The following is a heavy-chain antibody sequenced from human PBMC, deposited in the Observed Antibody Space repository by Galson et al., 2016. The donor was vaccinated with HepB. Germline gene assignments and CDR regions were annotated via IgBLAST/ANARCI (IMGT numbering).Heavy chain of an antibody. V-gene: IGHV5-51*01. Sequence: QSGAEVKKPGESLKISCKGSGSSFSRYWVAWVRQMPGKGLEWMGTIYPGDSDTRYSPSFGGQVTISADKSINTAYLQWSSLKASDTAMYYCAGPPTVAESSHVFDIWGQGTMVTVFS. CDR2: IYPGDSDT. CDR3: AGPPTVAESSHVFDI. J-gene: IGHJ3*02. CDR1: GSSFSRYW. D-gene: IGHD4-23*01.